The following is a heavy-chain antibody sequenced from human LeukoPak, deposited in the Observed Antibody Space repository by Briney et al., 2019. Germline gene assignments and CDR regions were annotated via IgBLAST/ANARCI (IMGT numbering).Heavy chain of an antibody. J-gene: IGHJ5*02. CDR1: GGSISSYY. D-gene: IGHD3-22*01. CDR2: IYYSGST. Sequence: PSETLSLTCTVSGGSISSYYWSWIRQPPGKGLEWIGYIYYSGSTNYNPSLKSRVTISVDTSKNQFSLKLSSVTAADTAEYYCARELIESEFDPWGQGTLVTVSS. CDR3: ARELIESEFDP. V-gene: IGHV4-59*01.